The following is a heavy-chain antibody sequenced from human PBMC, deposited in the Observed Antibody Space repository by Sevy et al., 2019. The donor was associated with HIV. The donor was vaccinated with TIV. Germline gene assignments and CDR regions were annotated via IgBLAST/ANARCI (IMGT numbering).Heavy chain of an antibody. CDR1: GFTFSTYW. V-gene: IGHV3-7*04. D-gene: IGHD3-16*02. CDR2: LKQDGSEE. CDR3: ARAVDGHYDYVWGSYRILDY. J-gene: IGHJ4*02. Sequence: GGSLRLSCAASGFTFSTYWMSWVRQAPGKGLEWVANLKQDGSEEYYVDSVKGRFTISRDNAKNLLYMQMNSLSAEDTAVYYCARAVDGHYDYVWGSYRILDYWGQGTLVTVSS.